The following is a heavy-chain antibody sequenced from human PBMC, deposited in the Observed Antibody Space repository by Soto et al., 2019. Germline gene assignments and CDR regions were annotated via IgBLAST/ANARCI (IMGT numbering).Heavy chain of an antibody. CDR2: MNPGSGDT. D-gene: IGHD5-18*01. Sequence: AAVKVSCKACGCTFTNNDVTWVRQATGQGLEWMGWMNPGSGDTGYAQKFQGRVTMTRNISIATAYMELSSLRSEDTAIYYCARMASFGSLNWFDPWGQGTLVTVSS. CDR3: ARMASFGSLNWFDP. V-gene: IGHV1-8*01. J-gene: IGHJ5*02. CDR1: GCTFTNND.